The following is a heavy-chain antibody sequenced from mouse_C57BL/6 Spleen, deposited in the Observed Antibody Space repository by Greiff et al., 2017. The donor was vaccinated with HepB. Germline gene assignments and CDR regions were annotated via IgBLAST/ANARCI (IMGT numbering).Heavy chain of an antibody. CDR2: IYPGSGST. J-gene: IGHJ4*01. V-gene: IGHV1-55*01. Sequence: QVQLQQPGAELVKPGASVKMSCKASGYTFTSYWITWVKQRPGQGLEWIGDIYPGSGSTNYHEKFKSKATLTVDTSSSTAYMQLSSLTSEDSAVYYCARYYSNYYAMDYWGQGTSVTVSS. D-gene: IGHD2-5*01. CDR3: ARYYSNYYAMDY. CDR1: GYTFTSYW.